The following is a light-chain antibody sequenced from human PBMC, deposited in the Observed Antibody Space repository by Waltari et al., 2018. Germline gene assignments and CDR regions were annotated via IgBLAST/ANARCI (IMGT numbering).Light chain of an antibody. CDR3: QQYFNTPIT. Sequence: DIVMTQSPDSLAVSLDERGNLNCRSSQTILDNYDKNYLAWHQQKPGQSPRLLIYWASTREFGVPDRFSGSGSGTDFTLTISGLQAEDVAVYYCQQYFNTPITFGGGTKVEIK. CDR1: QTILDNYDKNY. V-gene: IGKV4-1*01. J-gene: IGKJ4*01. CDR2: WAS.